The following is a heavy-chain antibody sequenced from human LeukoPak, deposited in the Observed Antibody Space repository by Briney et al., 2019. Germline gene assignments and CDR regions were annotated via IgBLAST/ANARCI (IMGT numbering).Heavy chain of an antibody. CDR2: IYYSGST. D-gene: IGHD1-7*01. J-gene: IGHJ4*02. CDR1: GGSISSYY. Sequence: SETLSLTCTVSGGSISSYYWSWIRQPPGKGLEWIGYIYYSGSTNYNPSLKSRVTISVDTSKNQFSLKLSSVTAADTAVYYCARDRNWNYVDYFDYWGQGTLVTVSS. CDR3: ARDRNWNYVDYFDY. V-gene: IGHV4-59*12.